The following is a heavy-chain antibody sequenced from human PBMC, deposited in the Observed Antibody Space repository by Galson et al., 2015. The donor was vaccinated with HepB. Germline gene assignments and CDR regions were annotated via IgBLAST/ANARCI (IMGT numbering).Heavy chain of an antibody. Sequence: SVKVSCKASGGTFSSYAISWVRQAPGQGLEWMGGIIPIFGTANYAQKFQGRVTITADESTSTAYMELSSLRSEDTAVYYCARGDTAMVTRREFVPLPGSDWGQGTLVTVSS. CDR3: ARGDTAMVTRREFVPLPGSD. J-gene: IGHJ4*02. CDR1: GGTFSSYA. CDR2: IIPIFGTA. V-gene: IGHV1-69*13. D-gene: IGHD5-18*01.